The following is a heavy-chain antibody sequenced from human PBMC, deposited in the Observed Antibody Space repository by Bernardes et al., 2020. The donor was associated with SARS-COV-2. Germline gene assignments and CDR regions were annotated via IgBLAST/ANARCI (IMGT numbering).Heavy chain of an antibody. J-gene: IGHJ4*02. V-gene: IGHV4-39*01. CDR1: GGFISGSTYY. CDR3: VRHWDH. CDR2: LYYGATT. Sequence: SEPLSLTCSVSGGFISGSTYYWGWVRQPPGKGLECIGSLYYGATTYYNSSLKSRFSMSVDTTTNHFALRMTSVTAADSAVYYCVRHWDHWGQGSLVTVSS.